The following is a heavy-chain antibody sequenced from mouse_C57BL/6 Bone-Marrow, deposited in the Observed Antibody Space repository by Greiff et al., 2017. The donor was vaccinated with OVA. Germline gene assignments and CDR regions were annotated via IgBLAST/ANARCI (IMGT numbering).Heavy chain of an antibody. J-gene: IGHJ4*01. Sequence: VQLQQSGAELVKPGASVKLSCKASGYTFTEYTIHWVKQRSGQGLEWIGWFYPGSGSIKYNEKFKDKATLTADKSSSTVYLELSRSTSLEPAVYFCARHEGSSRAMDYWGQGTPVTVSS. CDR1: GYTFTEYT. V-gene: IGHV1-62-2*01. CDR3: ARHEGSSRAMDY. CDR2: FYPGSGSI.